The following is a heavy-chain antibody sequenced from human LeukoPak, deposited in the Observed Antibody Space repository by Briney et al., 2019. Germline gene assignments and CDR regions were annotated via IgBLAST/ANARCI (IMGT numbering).Heavy chain of an antibody. D-gene: IGHD5-12*01. V-gene: IGHV3-30*04. Sequence: PGGSLRLSCAASGFTFSSYAMHWVRQAPGKGLEWVAVIPYDGSNKFYADSVKGRFTISRDYSKNTLYLQMNGLRAEDTAVYYCASGYSGYSYGDYWGQGTLVTVSP. CDR2: IPYDGSNK. CDR3: ASGYSGYSYGDY. CDR1: GFTFSSYA. J-gene: IGHJ4*02.